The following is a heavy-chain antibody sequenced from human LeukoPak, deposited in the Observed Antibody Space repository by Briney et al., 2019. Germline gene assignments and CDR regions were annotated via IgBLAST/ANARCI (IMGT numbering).Heavy chain of an antibody. CDR3: AKVPGYSSGWYYFDY. CDR2: ISYDGSNK. CDR1: GFTFSSYR. Sequence: GGSLRLSCAASGFTFSSYRMHWVRQAPGKGLEWVAVISYDGSNKYYADSVKGLFTISRDNSKNTLYLQINSLRAEDTAVYYCAKVPGYSSGWYYFDYWGQGTLVTVSS. D-gene: IGHD6-19*01. V-gene: IGHV3-30*18. J-gene: IGHJ4*02.